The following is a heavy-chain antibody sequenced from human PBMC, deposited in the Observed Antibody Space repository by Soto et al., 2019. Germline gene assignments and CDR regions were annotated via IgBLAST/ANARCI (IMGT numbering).Heavy chain of an antibody. CDR2: INTGGGST. J-gene: IGHJ3*01. V-gene: IGHV1-46*03. Sequence: QVLLVQSGAEVKKPGASVKVSCKASGYTFTSYYMHWVRQAPGQGLEWMGIINTGGGSTSYTQKSQDRPTMTRNTHTSTINMEVSSLRSEETAVYYCATYCSGGTCAPGPWNWGQGTMVTVSS. D-gene: IGHD2-15*01. CDR3: ATYCSGGTCAPGPWN. CDR1: GYTFTSYY.